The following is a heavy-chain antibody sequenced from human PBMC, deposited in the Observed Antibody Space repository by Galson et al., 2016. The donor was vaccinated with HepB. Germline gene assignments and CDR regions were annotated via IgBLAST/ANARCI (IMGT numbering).Heavy chain of an antibody. CDR1: GDSVSSGTYY. D-gene: IGHD4-17*01. Sequence: SETLSLTCIVSGDSVSSGTYYWSWIRQPPGKGLEWIGDIYYSGSTNYNPSLKSRVTISVDTSKNQFSLKLSSVTAADTAVYYCARVLDYGDYDRSYFDYWGQGTLVIVSS. CDR2: IYYSGST. J-gene: IGHJ4*02. CDR3: ARVLDYGDYDRSYFDY. V-gene: IGHV4-61*01.